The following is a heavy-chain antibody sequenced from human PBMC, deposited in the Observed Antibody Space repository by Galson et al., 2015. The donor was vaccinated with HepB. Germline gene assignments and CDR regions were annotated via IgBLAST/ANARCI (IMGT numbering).Heavy chain of an antibody. CDR3: ARNRGNNDFDS. J-gene: IGHJ4*02. V-gene: IGHV4-4*02. CDR1: SGSISSSDR. D-gene: IGHD4-23*01. CDR2: IYYGAIT. Sequence: ETLSLTCAVSSGSISSSDRCSWVRQPPGKGLEWIGEIYYGAITHYNPSLKGRVSVSKDDSKKQFSLTLTSVTAAGTAVYYRARNRGNNDFDSWGQGILVTVSS.